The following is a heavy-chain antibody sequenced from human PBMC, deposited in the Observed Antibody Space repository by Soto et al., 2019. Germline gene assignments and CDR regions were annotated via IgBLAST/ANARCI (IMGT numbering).Heavy chain of an antibody. CDR3: ARRRTRYYFDY. J-gene: IGHJ4*02. D-gene: IGHD1-7*01. V-gene: IGHV4-39*01. CDR2: IYYSGST. CDR1: GGSISSSSYY. Sequence: QLQLQESGPGLVKPSETLSLTCTVSGGSISSSSYYWGWIRQPPGKGLEWIGSIYYSGSTYYNPSLRSRVATSGDTSQNQSSLKLSSVTAADTAVYYCARRRTRYYFDYWGQGTLVTVSS.